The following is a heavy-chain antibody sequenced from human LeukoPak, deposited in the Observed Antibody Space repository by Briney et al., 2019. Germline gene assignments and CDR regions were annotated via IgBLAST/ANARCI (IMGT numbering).Heavy chain of an antibody. CDR1: GGSISSGDYY. Sequence: SETLSLTCTVSGGSISSGDYYWSWIRQPPGKGLEWIGYIYYSGSTYYNPSLKSRVTISVDTSKNQFSPKLSSVTAADTAVYYCARDAVWGYYFDYWGQGTLVTVSS. V-gene: IGHV4-30-4*01. CDR3: ARDAVWGYYFDY. J-gene: IGHJ4*02. CDR2: IYYSGST. D-gene: IGHD4/OR15-4a*01.